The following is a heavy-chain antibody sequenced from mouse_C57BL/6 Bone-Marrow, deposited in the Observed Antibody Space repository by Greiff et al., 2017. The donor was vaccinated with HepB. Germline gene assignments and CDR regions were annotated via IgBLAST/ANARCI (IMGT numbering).Heavy chain of an antibody. Sequence: EVQLQQSGAELVRPGASVKLSCTASGFNIKDDYMHWVKQRPEQGLEWIGWVVPENGDTEYASKFQGKATITAATSSDTAYLQLSSLTSAVTAVYYCTSYGPKGRYFDVWGTGTTVTVSS. CDR3: TSYGPKGRYFDV. CDR1: GFNIKDDY. V-gene: IGHV14-4*01. D-gene: IGHD1-1*01. J-gene: IGHJ1*03. CDR2: VVPENGDT.